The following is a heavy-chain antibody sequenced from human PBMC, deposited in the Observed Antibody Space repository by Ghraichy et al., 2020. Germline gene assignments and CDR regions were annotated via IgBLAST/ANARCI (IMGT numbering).Heavy chain of an antibody. Sequence: GGSLRHSCVASGLMFSPNSMNWVRQAPGKGLEWVASISSSTRYIYYADSVKGRFTISRDNAQNSLYLQMNSLRAEDTAVYYCSRGGGAGTPVLYHMDVWGLGTTVTVSS. CDR2: ISSSTRYI. CDR3: SRGGGAGTPVLYHMDV. J-gene: IGHJ6*02. CDR1: GLMFSPNS. D-gene: IGHD6-19*01. V-gene: IGHV3-21*01.